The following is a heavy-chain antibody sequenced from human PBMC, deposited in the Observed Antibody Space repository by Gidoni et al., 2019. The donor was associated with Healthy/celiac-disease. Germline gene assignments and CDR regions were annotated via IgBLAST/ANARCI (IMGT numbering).Heavy chain of an antibody. V-gene: IGHV3-48*04. J-gene: IGHJ4*02. Sequence: EVQLVESGGGLVQPGGSLRLSCAASVFTFSSYSMNWVRQAPGKGLEWVSYISSSSSTIYYADSVKGRFTISRDNAKNSLYLQMNSLRAEDTAVYYCARADGDYGEGFDYWGQGTLVTVSS. D-gene: IGHD4-17*01. CDR3: ARADGDYGEGFDY. CDR1: VFTFSSYS. CDR2: ISSSSSTI.